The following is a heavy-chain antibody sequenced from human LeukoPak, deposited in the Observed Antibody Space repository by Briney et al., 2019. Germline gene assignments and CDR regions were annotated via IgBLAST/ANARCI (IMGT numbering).Heavy chain of an antibody. CDR2: INPNSGGT. J-gene: IGHJ3*02. CDR1: GYTFTGYY. V-gene: IGHV1-2*02. D-gene: IGHD1-26*01. CDR3: ARGSEWELLIPHAFDI. Sequence: WASVKVSCKASGYTFTGYYMHWVRQAPGQGLEWMGWINPNSGGTNYAQKFQGRVTMTRDTSISTAYMELSRLRSDDTAVYYCARGSEWELLIPHAFDIWGQGTMVTVSS.